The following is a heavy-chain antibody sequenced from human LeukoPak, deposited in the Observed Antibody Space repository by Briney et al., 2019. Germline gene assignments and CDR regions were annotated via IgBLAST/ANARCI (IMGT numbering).Heavy chain of an antibody. CDR1: GFTFSSYW. V-gene: IGHV3-74*01. D-gene: IGHD3-22*01. Sequence: GGSLRLSCAASGFTFSSYWMHWVRQAPGKGLVWVSRINSDGSSTSYADSVKGRFTISRDNAKNTLYLQMNSLRAEDTAVYYCVSGLYYYDSSGIFDPWGQGTLVTVSS. CDR3: VSGLYYYDSSGIFDP. CDR2: INSDGSST. J-gene: IGHJ5*02.